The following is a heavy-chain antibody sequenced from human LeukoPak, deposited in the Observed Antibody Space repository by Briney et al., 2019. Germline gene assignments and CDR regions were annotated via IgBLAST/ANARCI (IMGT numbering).Heavy chain of an antibody. CDR1: GGSFNDYY. Sequence: SETLSLTCAVYGGSFNDYYWNWIRQPPGKGLEWIGEINLRGSTTYNPSLKSRVAISVDTSKNQFSLKLSFVTAADTAVYYCAREVAVAGASYYYYYMDVWGKGTTVTISS. J-gene: IGHJ6*03. CDR2: INLRGST. V-gene: IGHV4-34*01. D-gene: IGHD6-19*01. CDR3: AREVAVAGASYYYYYMDV.